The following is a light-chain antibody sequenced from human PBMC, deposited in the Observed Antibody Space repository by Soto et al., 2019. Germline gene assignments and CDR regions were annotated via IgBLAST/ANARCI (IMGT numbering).Light chain of an antibody. CDR1: QSVSSSY. V-gene: IGKV3-20*01. CDR2: GAS. Sequence: EIVLTQSPGTLSLSPGERATLSCRASQSVSSSYLAWYQQKPGQAPRLLIYGASGRATGIPDRFSGSGSGTDFTLTISRLEPEDFAGYYCQQYGSSIFTFGPGTQVDIK. J-gene: IGKJ3*01. CDR3: QQYGSSIFT.